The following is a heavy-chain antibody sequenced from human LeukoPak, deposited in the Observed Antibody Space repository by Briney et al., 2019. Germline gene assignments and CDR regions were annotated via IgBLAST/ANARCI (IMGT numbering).Heavy chain of an antibody. CDR1: GFTFSSYG. V-gene: IGHV3-21*01. D-gene: IGHD6-13*01. J-gene: IGHJ5*02. CDR3: ARDPKYSSSWYEGYWFDP. CDR2: ISSSSSYI. Sequence: GGSLRLSCAASGFTFSSYGMTWVRQAPGKGLEWVSSISSSSSYIYYADSVKGRFTISRDNAKNSLYLQMNSLRAEDTAVYYCARDPKYSSSWYEGYWFDPWGQGTLVTVSS.